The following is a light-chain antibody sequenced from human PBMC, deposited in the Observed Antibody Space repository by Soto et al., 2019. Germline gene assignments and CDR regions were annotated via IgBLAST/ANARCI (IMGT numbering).Light chain of an antibody. CDR3: QQRRSWQVT. CDR1: QSINTY. CDR2: DAS. J-gene: IGKJ5*01. Sequence: ETVLTLSSATLSLSPGEGATLSCRASQSINTYLAWYQQKPGQAPRLLIYDASKRATGIPARFSGSGSGTNFTLTISSLEPEDFALYYCQQRRSWQVTFGQGTRLEI. V-gene: IGKV3D-11*02.